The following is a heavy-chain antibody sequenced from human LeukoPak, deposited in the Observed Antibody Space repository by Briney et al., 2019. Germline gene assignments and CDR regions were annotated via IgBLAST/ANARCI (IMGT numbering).Heavy chain of an antibody. CDR1: GFTFSSAW. Sequence: GGSLRLSCAASGFTFSSAWLIWVRQAPGKGLEWVGRIKSKTDGGTTDYAAPVKGRFTISRDDSKNTLYLQMNSLKTEDTAVYYCTTEYYYDSSGYYYKGYWGQGTLVTVSS. CDR2: IKSKTDGGTT. CDR3: TTEYYYDSSGYYYKGY. V-gene: IGHV3-15*01. J-gene: IGHJ4*02. D-gene: IGHD3-22*01.